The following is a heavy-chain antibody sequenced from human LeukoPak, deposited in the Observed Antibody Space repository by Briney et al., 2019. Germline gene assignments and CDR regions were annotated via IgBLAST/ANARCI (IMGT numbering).Heavy chain of an antibody. J-gene: IGHJ4*02. CDR2: ISTSGDT. Sequence: PSETLSLTCTVSAGSISSYYWSWIRQPAGKGLEWIGRISTSGDTNYNPSLKSRVTMSIDTSKNQFSLNLRSVTAAGTAVYYCAREHYSGSGAWAYWGQGSLVTVSS. V-gene: IGHV4-4*07. D-gene: IGHD3-10*01. CDR1: AGSISSYY. CDR3: AREHYSGSGAWAY.